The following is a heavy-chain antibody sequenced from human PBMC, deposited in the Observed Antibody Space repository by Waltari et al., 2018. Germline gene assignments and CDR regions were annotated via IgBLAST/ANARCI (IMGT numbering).Heavy chain of an antibody. CDR3: ARSLGDPDYFDY. J-gene: IGHJ4*02. CDR1: GGPIISSNYY. V-gene: IGHV4-39*01. CDR2: IYNRAIT. D-gene: IGHD2-21*02. Sequence: QLQLQESGPGLVKPSETLSLTCTVSGGPIISSNYYWGWIRQPPGKGLEWIGSIYNRAITYSTPSLKSRVTISVATSKHQFSLRLSSVTAADTAVYYCARSLGDPDYFDYWGQGTLVTVSS.